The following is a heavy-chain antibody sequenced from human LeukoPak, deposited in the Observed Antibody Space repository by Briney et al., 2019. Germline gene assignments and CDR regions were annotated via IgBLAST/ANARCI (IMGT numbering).Heavy chain of an antibody. CDR2: ISAYNGNT. CDR3: AEGGPAARLSTFGGVTDY. J-gene: IGHJ4*02. V-gene: IGHV1-18*01. CDR1: GSTFTSYG. Sequence: ASVKLSRSASGSTFTSYGISWVRQAPGQGLELVGWISAYNGNTNDAKKLQDRVNMTTDTSTNNAYMELRSLRSDDTAVYYCAEGGPAARLSTFGGVTDYWGQGTLVTVSS. D-gene: IGHD3-16*01.